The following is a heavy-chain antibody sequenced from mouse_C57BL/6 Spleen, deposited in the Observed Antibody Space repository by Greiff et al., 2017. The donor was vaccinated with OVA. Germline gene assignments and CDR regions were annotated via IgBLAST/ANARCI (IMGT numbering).Heavy chain of an antibody. CDR2: IDPSDSET. V-gene: IGHV1-52*01. D-gene: IGHD2-2*01. Sequence: QVQLQQSGAELVRPGSSVKLSCKASGYTFTSYWMHWVKQRPIQGLEWIGNIDPSDSETHYNQKFKDKATLTVNKSSSTAYMQLSRLTTEDSAVYYCVRQGLPRGDYYAMDYWGQGTSVTVSS. J-gene: IGHJ4*01. CDR1: GYTFTSYW. CDR3: VRQGLPRGDYYAMDY.